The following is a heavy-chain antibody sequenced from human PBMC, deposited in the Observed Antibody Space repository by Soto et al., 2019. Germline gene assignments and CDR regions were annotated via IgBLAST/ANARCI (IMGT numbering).Heavy chain of an antibody. CDR2: TYYRSRWYN. CDR3: PGVTSFRGMDV. Sequence: SQTLSLTCAISWDSVSSNSAAWSWIRQSPSRGLEWLGRTYYRSRWYNDYTVSVKSRITINPDTSKNQFSLHLHSVIPEDTAVYYCPGVTSFRGMDVWGQGTPVTVSS. CDR1: WDSVSSNSAA. D-gene: IGHD3-16*01. J-gene: IGHJ6*02. V-gene: IGHV6-1*01.